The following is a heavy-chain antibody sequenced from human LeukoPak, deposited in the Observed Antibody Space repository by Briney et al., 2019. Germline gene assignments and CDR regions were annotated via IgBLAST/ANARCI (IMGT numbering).Heavy chain of an antibody. V-gene: IGHV4-38-2*02. D-gene: IGHD3-10*01. Sequence: PSETLSLTCTVSGYSISSGYYWGWIRQPPGKGLEGIGSIYHSGSTNYNPSLKSRVTISVDTSKNQFSLQLSSVTAADTAVYYCARDGYYGSGSQPNAFDIWGHGKMVTVSS. J-gene: IGHJ3*02. CDR3: ARDGYYGSGSQPNAFDI. CDR2: IYHSGST. CDR1: GYSISSGYY.